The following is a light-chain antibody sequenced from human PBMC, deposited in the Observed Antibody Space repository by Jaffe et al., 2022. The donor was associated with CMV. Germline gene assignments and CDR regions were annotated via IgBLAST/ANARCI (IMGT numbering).Light chain of an antibody. J-gene: IGKJ1*01. CDR2: WAS. V-gene: IGKV4-1*01. Sequence: DIVMTQSPDSLTVSLGERATINCKSSQTVFYTSNNKNYLSWYQQKPGQAPRLLFHWASIRESGVPDRFSGSGSGTDFTLTISSLQAEDVAVYYCQQFYTTPRTFGQGTKVEIK. CDR1: QTVFYTSNNKNY. CDR3: QQFYTTPRT.